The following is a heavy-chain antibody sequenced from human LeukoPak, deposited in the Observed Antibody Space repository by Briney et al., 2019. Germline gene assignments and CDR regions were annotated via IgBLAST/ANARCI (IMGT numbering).Heavy chain of an antibody. D-gene: IGHD3-10*02. V-gene: IGHV3-53*01. Sequence: GGSLRLSCAASGFTVSSNYMSWVRQAPGKGLEWVSVIYSGGSTNYADSVKGRFTISRDNAKNSLYLQMNSLRAEDTAVYYCAELGITMIGGVWGKGTTVTISS. CDR1: GFTVSSNY. CDR3: AELGITMIGGV. CDR2: IYSGGST. J-gene: IGHJ6*04.